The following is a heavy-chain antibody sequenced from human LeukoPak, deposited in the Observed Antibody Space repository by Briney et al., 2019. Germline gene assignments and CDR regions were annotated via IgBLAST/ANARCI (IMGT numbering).Heavy chain of an antibody. J-gene: IGHJ4*02. CDR2: IYYSGST. D-gene: IGHD3-22*01. CDR3: AREAPLGYDSSGYYLYYFDY. Sequence: SETLSLTCTVSGGSISGSSYYWGWIRQPPGKGLEWIGSIYYSGSTYYNPSLKSRVTISVDTSKNQFSLKLSSVTAADTAVYYCAREAPLGYDSSGYYLYYFDYWGQGTLVTVSS. V-gene: IGHV4-39*07. CDR1: GGSISGSSYY.